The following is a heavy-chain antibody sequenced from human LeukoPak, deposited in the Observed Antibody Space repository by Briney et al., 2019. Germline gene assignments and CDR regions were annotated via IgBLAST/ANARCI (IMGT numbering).Heavy chain of an antibody. CDR1: GFTFSSYE. Sequence: GGSLRVSCAASGFTFSSYEMNWVRQAPGKGLEWVSYISSIGSTIYYADSVKGRFTIYRENAKNSLFLQMNSLRAEGTAVYYCARDYYSSVNSYHYYMDVWGKGTTVTISS. CDR3: ARDYYSSVNSYHYYMDV. V-gene: IGHV3-48*03. CDR2: ISSIGSTI. D-gene: IGHD3-10*01. J-gene: IGHJ6*03.